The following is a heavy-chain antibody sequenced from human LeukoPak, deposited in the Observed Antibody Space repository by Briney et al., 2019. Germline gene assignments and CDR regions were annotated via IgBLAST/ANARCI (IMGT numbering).Heavy chain of an antibody. CDR2: VSYSGSP. CDR1: GGPIRGTSYY. J-gene: IGHJ4*02. CDR3: ARPLTGYSNTFVY. Sequence: PSETLSLTCIVSGGPIRGTSYYWGWIRQSPGKGLEWIGSVSYSGSPYYNPSLKNRVAISIDTSKNLFSLELTSVTAADTAVYYCARPLTGYSNTFVYWGQRTMVTVSS. D-gene: IGHD4-11*01. V-gene: IGHV4-39*01.